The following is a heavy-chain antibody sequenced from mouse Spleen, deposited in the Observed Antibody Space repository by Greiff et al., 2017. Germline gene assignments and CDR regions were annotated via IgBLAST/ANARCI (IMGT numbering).Heavy chain of an antibody. V-gene: IGHV4-1*02. D-gene: IGHD1-1*01. CDR3: ARAYYGSPLAY. Sequence: EVKVVESGGGLVQPGGSLKLSCAASGFDFSRYWMSWVRQAPGKGLEWIGEINPDSSTINYTPSLKDKFIISRDNAKNTLYLQMSSLRSEDTAMYYCARAYYGSPLAYWGQGTLVTVSA. CDR1: GFDFSRYW. CDR2: INPDSSTI. J-gene: IGHJ3*01.